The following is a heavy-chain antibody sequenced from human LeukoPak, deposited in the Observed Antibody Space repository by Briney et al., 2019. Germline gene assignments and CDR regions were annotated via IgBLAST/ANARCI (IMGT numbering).Heavy chain of an antibody. Sequence: ASVKVSCKASGGTLSSYAISWVRQAPGQGLEWMGGIIPIFGTANYAQKFQGRVTMTRDMSTSTVYMELSSLRSEDTAVYYCAREGQLGVYYFDYWGQGTLVTVSS. D-gene: IGHD6-6*01. CDR2: IIPIFGTA. CDR1: GGTLSSYA. CDR3: AREGQLGVYYFDY. J-gene: IGHJ4*02. V-gene: IGHV1-69*05.